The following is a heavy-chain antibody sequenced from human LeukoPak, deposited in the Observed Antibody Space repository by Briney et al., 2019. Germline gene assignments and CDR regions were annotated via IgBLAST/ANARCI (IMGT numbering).Heavy chain of an antibody. CDR3: AREKGSSWYTDAFDI. D-gene: IGHD6-13*01. V-gene: IGHV4-61*02. CDR2: IYTSGST. J-gene: IGHJ3*02. Sequence: SETLSLTCTVSGGSISSGSYYWSWIRQPAGKGLEWIGRIYTSGSTNYNPSLKSRVTISVDTSKNQFSLKLSPVTAADTAVYYCAREKGSSWYTDAFDIWGQGTMVTVSS. CDR1: GGSISSGSYY.